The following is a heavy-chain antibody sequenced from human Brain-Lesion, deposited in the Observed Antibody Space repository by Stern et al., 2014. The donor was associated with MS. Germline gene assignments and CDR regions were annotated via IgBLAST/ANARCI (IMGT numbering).Heavy chain of an antibody. CDR2: IYYRGST. CDR1: GGSISSSSYY. CDR3: AKLWLGELPESPFDY. Sequence: QVQLEESGPGLVKPSETLSLTCTVSGGSISSSSYYWGWIRQPPGKGLEWIGSIYYRGSTYYNPSLKSRVTISMDQSKNQFSLRLSSVTAADTAVYFCAKLWLGELPESPFDYWGQGTLVTVSS. V-gene: IGHV4-39*01. J-gene: IGHJ4*02. D-gene: IGHD3-10*01.